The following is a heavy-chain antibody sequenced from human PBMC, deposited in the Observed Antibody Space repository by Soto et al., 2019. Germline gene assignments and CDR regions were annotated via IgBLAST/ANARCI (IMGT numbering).Heavy chain of an antibody. Sequence: ITLRASGPTLVRPTQPLTLTCTFSGFSLTNRGVGVGWNLPPPGKALEWLAFIYWNAAKRYTSSLNNRLTTTEEASEDQVVLELTDMDPVDTATYYCVQRMLAGRQIEFWGRGTLVTGSS. J-gene: IGHJ4*02. CDR3: VQRMLAGRQIEF. D-gene: IGHD3-10*02. V-gene: IGHV2-5*01. CDR1: GFSLTNRGVG. CDR2: IYWNAAK.